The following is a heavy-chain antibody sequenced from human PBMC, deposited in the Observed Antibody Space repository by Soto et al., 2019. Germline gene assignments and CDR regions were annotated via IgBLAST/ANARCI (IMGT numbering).Heavy chain of an antibody. CDR1: GGTFSSYA. CDR3: ARYYHDRSGYYPNWYFDL. Sequence: QVQLVQSGAEVKKPGSSVKVSCKASGGTFSSYAISWVRQAPGQGLEWMGGIIPIFGTANYAQKFQGRVTITADESTSTAYMELSRLRPEDTALYYCARYYHDRSGYYPNWYFDLWGRGTLVTVSS. V-gene: IGHV1-69*01. CDR2: IIPIFGTA. J-gene: IGHJ2*01. D-gene: IGHD3-22*01.